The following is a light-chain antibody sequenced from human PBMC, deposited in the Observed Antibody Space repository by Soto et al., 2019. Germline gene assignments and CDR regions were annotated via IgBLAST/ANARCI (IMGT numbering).Light chain of an antibody. V-gene: IGKV3-20*01. J-gene: IGKJ5*01. CDR1: QSVSSSY. CDR3: QHYYGTSPIS. Sequence: EIVLTQSPGTLSLSPGERAPLSCRARQSVSSSYLAWYQQKPGQAPRLLIYGASSRATGIPDRFSGSGSGTDFTLTISRLEPEDFAVYYCQHYYGTSPISFGQGTRLEIK. CDR2: GAS.